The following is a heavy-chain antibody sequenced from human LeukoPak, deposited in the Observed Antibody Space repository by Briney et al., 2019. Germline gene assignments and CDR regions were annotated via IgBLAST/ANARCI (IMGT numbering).Heavy chain of an antibody. Sequence: GGSLRLSCAASGFTFSSYWMHWVRQAPGKGLVWVSRINSDGSSTSYADAVKGRFTISRDNAKNTLYLQMNSLRAEDTAVYYCARGGRIAARPLDYWGQGTLVTVSS. J-gene: IGHJ4*02. CDR3: ARGGRIAARPLDY. V-gene: IGHV3-74*01. D-gene: IGHD6-6*01. CDR1: GFTFSSYW. CDR2: INSDGSST.